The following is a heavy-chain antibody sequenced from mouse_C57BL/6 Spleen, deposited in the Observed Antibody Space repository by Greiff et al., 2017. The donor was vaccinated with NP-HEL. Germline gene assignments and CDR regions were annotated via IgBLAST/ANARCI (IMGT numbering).Heavy chain of an antibody. D-gene: IGHD4-1*01. V-gene: IGHV1-66*01. CDR3: SRSQLTGTGYFDV. CDR2: IYPGSGNT. J-gene: IGHJ1*03. CDR1: GYSFTSYY. Sequence: QVQLKQSGPELVKPGASVKISCKASGYSFTSYYIHWVKQRPGQGLEWIGWIYPGSGNTKYNEKFKGKATLTADTSSSTAYMKLSSLTSEDSAVYYCSRSQLTGTGYFDVWGTGTTVTVSS.